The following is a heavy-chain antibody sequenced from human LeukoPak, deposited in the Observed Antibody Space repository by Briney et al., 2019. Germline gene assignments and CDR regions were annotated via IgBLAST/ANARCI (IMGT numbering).Heavy chain of an antibody. CDR3: ARDLLDGSGSYDAYNWFDP. D-gene: IGHD3-10*01. Sequence: GGSLRLSCAASGFTFSSYWMSWVRQAPGKGLEWVANIKQDGSEKYYVDSVKGRFTISRDNAKNSLYLQMNSLRAEDTAVYYCARDLLDGSGSYDAYNWFDPWGQGTLVTVSS. J-gene: IGHJ5*02. CDR1: GFTFSSYW. CDR2: IKQDGSEK. V-gene: IGHV3-7*01.